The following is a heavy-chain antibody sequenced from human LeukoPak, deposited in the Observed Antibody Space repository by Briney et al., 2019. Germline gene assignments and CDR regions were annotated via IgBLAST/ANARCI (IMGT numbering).Heavy chain of an antibody. V-gene: IGHV4-59*08. CDR1: GGSVSSYY. Sequence: PSETLSLTCSVSGGSVSSYYWSWIGQSPGKGLEWIGYIHNSGRTNYNPSLKSRVTGFVDTSKNQVSLRLSSVTAADTAVYYCARHGTISSESYFDYWGQEARDTVSS. J-gene: IGHJ4*02. CDR3: ARHGTISSESYFDY. D-gene: IGHD1-14*01. CDR2: IHNSGRT.